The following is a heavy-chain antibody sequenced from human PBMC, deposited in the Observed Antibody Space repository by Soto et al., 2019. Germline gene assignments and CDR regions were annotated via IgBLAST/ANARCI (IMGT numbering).Heavy chain of an antibody. J-gene: IGHJ4*02. CDR1: GGSIISSSFY. V-gene: IGHV4-39*01. Sequence: SETLSLTCTVSGGSIISSSFYWGWIRQSPGKGLEWIGSIYYDGGTYYNPSLKSRVTISVDTSKNQFSLKLSSVTAADTAVYYCARVGSGIRFFDYWGQGTLVTVSS. CDR2: IYYDGGT. CDR3: ARVGSGIRFFDY. D-gene: IGHD3-10*01.